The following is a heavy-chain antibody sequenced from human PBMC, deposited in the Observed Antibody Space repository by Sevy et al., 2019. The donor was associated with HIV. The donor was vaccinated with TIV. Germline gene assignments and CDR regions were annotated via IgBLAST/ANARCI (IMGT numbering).Heavy chain of an antibody. V-gene: IGHV3-43D*03. CDR3: AKDSNPAVAGIDY. J-gene: IGHJ4*02. CDR2: ISWDGGST. D-gene: IGHD6-19*01. CDR1: GFTFDDYA. Sequence: RGSLRLSCAASGFTFDDYAMHWVRQAPGKGLEWVSLISWDGGSTYYAYSVKGRFTISRDNSKNSLYLQMNSLRAEDTALYYCAKDSNPAVAGIDYWGQGTLVTVSS.